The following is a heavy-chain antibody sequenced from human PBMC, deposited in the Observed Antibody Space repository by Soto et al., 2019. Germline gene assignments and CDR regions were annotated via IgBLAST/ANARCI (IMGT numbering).Heavy chain of an antibody. CDR2: IYSGGST. D-gene: IGHD6-6*01. Sequence: GGSLRLSCAASGFTVSSNYMSWVRQAPGKGLEWVSVIYSGGSTYYADSVKGRFTISRDNSKNTLYLQMNSLRAEDTAVYYCATYSSSSPGVKSYGVDVWGQGTTVTVSS. J-gene: IGHJ6*02. V-gene: IGHV3-53*01. CDR1: GFTVSSNY. CDR3: ATYSSSSPGVKSYGVDV.